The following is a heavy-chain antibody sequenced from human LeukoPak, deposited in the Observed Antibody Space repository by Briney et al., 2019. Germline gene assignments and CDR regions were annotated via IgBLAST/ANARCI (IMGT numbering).Heavy chain of an antibody. D-gene: IGHD5/OR15-5a*01. Sequence: SETLSLTCTVSGGSISSYYWSWIRQPPGKGLEWIGYIYYSGSTNYNPSLKSRVTISVDTSKNQFSLKLSSVTAADTAVYYCARLKVSPDYFDYWGQGTLVTVSS. J-gene: IGHJ4*02. CDR2: IYYSGST. V-gene: IGHV4-59*12. CDR1: GGSISSYY. CDR3: ARLKVSPDYFDY.